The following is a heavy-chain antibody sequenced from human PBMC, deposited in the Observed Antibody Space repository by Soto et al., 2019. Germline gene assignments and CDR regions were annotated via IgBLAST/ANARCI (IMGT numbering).Heavy chain of an antibody. CDR2: IVPIVDTS. Sequence: QVQLVQSGAEVRQPASSVKVSCKTSGGTFSSYAISWVRQAPGQGLEWMGGIVPIVDTSTYAQTFQGRVTITADESTSTVYMELSSLRSDDTAVYYCVRVVAIPGYPDNWGQGTLVTVSS. J-gene: IGHJ4*02. D-gene: IGHD5-12*01. CDR1: GGTFSSYA. V-gene: IGHV1-69*12. CDR3: VRVVAIPGYPDN.